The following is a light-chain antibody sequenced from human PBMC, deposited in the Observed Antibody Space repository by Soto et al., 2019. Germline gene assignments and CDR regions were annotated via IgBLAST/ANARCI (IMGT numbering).Light chain of an antibody. CDR2: SAS. CDR3: QQYGYSFWT. J-gene: IGKJ1*01. Sequence: ELVLTQCPGTLSLSPGERATLSCRVGHAVSSSYLAWYQQKPGQAPRLIIYSASSRETGVPTRFSGSGAGAEYTRTISRLEPEDSAVDDCQQYGYSFWTFGQGTKVDIK. V-gene: IGKV3-20*01. CDR1: HAVSSSY.